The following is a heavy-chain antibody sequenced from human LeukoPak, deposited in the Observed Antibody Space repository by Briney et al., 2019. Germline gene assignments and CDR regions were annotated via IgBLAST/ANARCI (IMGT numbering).Heavy chain of an antibody. CDR2: ISYDGSNK. J-gene: IGHJ4*02. V-gene: IGHV3-30-3*01. CDR3: AREYHSSGLRFDY. D-gene: IGHD6-19*01. Sequence: GGSLRLSCAASGFTFSSYAMHWVRQAPGKGLEWVAVISYDGSNKYYADSVKGRFTISRDNSKNTLYLQMNSLRAEDTAVYYCAREYHSSGLRFDYWGQGTLVTVSS. CDR1: GFTFSSYA.